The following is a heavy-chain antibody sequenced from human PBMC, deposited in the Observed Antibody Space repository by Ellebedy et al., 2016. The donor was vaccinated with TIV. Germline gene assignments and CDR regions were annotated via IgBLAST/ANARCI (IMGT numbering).Heavy chain of an antibody. J-gene: IGHJ4*02. D-gene: IGHD6-13*01. CDR3: AKDRGIASLGSPDY. V-gene: IGHV3-30*02. CDR1: GFTFSSSG. Sequence: PGGSLRLSCAASGFTFSSSGMHWVRQAPGKGREWVASIPYHGDNQYYAAPVKGRFTISRDNSKNTLYLQMNSLRPDDTAVYYCAKDRGIASLGSPDYWGQGTLVTVSS. CDR2: IPYHGDNQ.